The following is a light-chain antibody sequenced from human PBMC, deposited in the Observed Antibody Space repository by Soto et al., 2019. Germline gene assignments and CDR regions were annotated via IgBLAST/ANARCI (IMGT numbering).Light chain of an antibody. CDR2: GAS. J-gene: IGKJ1*01. CDR1: QTISTY. CDR3: QQSFSTPRT. Sequence: DIQMTQSPSPLSASVGDRVTVTFRASQTISTYLNWYQQKPGKAPKLSIYGASSLQSGVPSRFSGSGSGTDFTLTISSLQPEDFGTYYCQQSFSTPRTFGQGTKVDIK. V-gene: IGKV1-39*01.